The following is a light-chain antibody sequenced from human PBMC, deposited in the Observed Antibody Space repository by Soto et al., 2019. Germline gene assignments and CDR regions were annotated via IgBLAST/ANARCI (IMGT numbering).Light chain of an antibody. V-gene: IGKV1-5*03. CDR1: QRINSW. Sequence: DIQMTQSPSTLSASVGDRVTITCRASQRINSWLAWYQQKPGKAPKLLIYKASSLESGVPSRFSGSGSGTEFTLTISRLQPDDYATYYCQQYNSYWTFGQGTKVEIK. J-gene: IGKJ1*01. CDR3: QQYNSYWT. CDR2: KAS.